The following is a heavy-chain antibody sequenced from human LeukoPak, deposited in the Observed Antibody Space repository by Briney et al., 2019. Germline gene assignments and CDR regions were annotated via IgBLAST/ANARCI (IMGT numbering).Heavy chain of an antibody. J-gene: IGHJ5*02. CDR3: AKDRSSWYANWFDP. V-gene: IGHV3-23*01. Sequence: PGGSLRLSCAASGFTFSSYWMSWVRQAPGKGLEWVSAISGSGGSTYYADSVKGRFTISRDSSKNTLYLQMNSLRAEDTAVYYCAKDRSSWYANWFDPWGQGTLVTVSS. D-gene: IGHD6-13*01. CDR2: ISGSGGST. CDR1: GFTFSSYW.